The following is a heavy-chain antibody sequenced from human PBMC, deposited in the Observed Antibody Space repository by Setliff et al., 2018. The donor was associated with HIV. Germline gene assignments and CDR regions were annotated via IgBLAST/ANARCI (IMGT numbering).Heavy chain of an antibody. CDR3: AKDRSGSYRTFDY. J-gene: IGHJ4*02. V-gene: IGHV4-39*07. Sequence: SETLSLTCTVSDASSIYFWGWIRQPPGKGLEWIGSVYYSGSTYYNPSLKSRVTISMDTSKNQFSLKLNSVTAADTAVYYCAKDRSGSYRTFDYWGPGILVTVSS. CDR1: DASSIYF. CDR2: VYYSGST. D-gene: IGHD1-26*01.